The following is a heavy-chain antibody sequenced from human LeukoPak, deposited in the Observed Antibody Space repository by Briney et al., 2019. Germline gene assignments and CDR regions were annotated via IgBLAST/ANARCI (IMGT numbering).Heavy chain of an antibody. Sequence: KPSETLSLTCAVYGGSFSGYYWSWIRQPPGKGLEWIGEINHSGSTNYNTSLKRRVTISVDTSKNQSSLKLSSVTAAHTAVYYCARGYPRHSKYDYVSGSYRGPLDYMYVWGKRTTVTVSS. CDR3: ARGYPRHSKYDYVSGSYRGPLDYMYV. D-gene: IGHD3-16*02. J-gene: IGHJ6*03. CDR2: INHSGST. CDR1: GGSFSGYY. V-gene: IGHV4-34*01.